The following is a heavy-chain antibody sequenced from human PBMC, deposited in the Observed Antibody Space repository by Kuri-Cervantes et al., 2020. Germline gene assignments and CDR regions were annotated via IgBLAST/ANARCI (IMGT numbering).Heavy chain of an antibody. CDR3: ASSWYAYYFDY. D-gene: IGHD6-13*01. J-gene: IGHJ4*02. V-gene: IGHV4-39*01. Sequence: SETLSLTCTVSGGSISSSSYYWGWIRQPPGKGLEWIGSIYYSGSTYYNPSLKSRVTISVDTSKNQFSLKLSSVTAADTAVYYCASSWYAYYFDYWGQGTLVTVSS. CDR1: GGSISSSSYY. CDR2: IYYSGST.